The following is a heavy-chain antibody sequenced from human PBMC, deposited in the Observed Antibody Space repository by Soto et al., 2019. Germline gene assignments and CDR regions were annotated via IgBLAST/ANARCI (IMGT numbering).Heavy chain of an antibody. Sequence: GGSLRLSCAASGLTFSRYAMSWVRQAPGKGLEWVSAISVSGGSTYYADSVKGRVTISRDISKNTLYLQMNSLRAEDTAVYYCARDFYTSGWYDYWGQGTLVTVSS. V-gene: IGHV3-23*01. D-gene: IGHD6-19*01. CDR1: GLTFSRYA. CDR3: ARDFYTSGWYDY. J-gene: IGHJ4*02. CDR2: ISVSGGST.